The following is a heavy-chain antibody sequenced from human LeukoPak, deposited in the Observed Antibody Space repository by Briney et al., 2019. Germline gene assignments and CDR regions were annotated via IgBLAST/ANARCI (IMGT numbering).Heavy chain of an antibody. CDR1: GGSISSYY. D-gene: IGHD3-9*01. CDR2: IYYSGTT. Sequence: ASETLSLTCTVSGGSISSYYWSWIRQPPGKGLEWIGYIYYSGTTNYNPSLKSRVTISVDTSKNQFSLKLSSVTAADTAVYYCARQSGYDILTGYPVHFDYWGQGTLVTVSS. V-gene: IGHV4-59*08. J-gene: IGHJ4*02. CDR3: ARQSGYDILTGYPVHFDY.